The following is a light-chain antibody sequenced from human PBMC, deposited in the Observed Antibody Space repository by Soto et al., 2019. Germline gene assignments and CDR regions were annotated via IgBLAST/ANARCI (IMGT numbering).Light chain of an antibody. Sequence: DIQMTQSPSSLSASVGDRVTITCRASQDIAGSLALYQHKPGRTPELLIHGASRLQSGVPAGFSGSGSGTDFTLSINSLQPEDFATYYCQQAYSFPITFGQGTRREIK. CDR2: GAS. V-gene: IGKV1-12*01. CDR1: QDIAGS. J-gene: IGKJ5*01. CDR3: QQAYSFPIT.